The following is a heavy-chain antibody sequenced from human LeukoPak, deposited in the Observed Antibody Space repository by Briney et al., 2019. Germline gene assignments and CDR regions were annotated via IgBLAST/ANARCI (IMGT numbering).Heavy chain of an antibody. CDR2: ISSSGRTI. J-gene: IGHJ4*02. Sequence: GGSLRLSCAASGFTFSSDEMNWVRQAPGKGLEWDSYISSSGRTIYYADSVKGRFTVSRDNAKNSLYLQMNSLRAEDTAVYYCARGLLLDWGQGTLVTVSS. CDR3: ARGLLLD. V-gene: IGHV3-48*03. D-gene: IGHD2/OR15-2a*01. CDR1: GFTFSSDE.